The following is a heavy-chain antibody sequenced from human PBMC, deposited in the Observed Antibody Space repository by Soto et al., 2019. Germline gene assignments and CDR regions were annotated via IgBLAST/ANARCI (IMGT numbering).Heavy chain of an antibody. CDR1: GYTFTSYD. J-gene: IGHJ6*02. Sequence: ASVKVSCKASGYTFTSYDINWVRQATGQGLEWMGWRNPNSGNTGYAQKFQGRVTMTRNTSISTAYMELSSLRSEDTAVYYCARGGAARWVLRYYGMDVWGQGTTVTVSS. CDR3: ARGGAARWVLRYYGMDV. D-gene: IGHD6-6*01. CDR2: RNPNSGNT. V-gene: IGHV1-8*01.